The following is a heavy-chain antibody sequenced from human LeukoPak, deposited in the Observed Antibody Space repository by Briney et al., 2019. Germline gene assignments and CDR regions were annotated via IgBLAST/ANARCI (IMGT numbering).Heavy chain of an antibody. Sequence: SGGSLRLSCAASGFTFSSYGMHWVRQAPGKGLEWVAVISYDGSNKYYADSVKGRFTISRDNSKNTLYLQMTSLRAEDTARYYCAKHPRLVRYFDSWGQGTLVTVSS. CDR2: ISYDGSNK. CDR3: AKHPRLVRYFDS. J-gene: IGHJ4*02. V-gene: IGHV3-30*18. CDR1: GFTFSSYG. D-gene: IGHD6-6*01.